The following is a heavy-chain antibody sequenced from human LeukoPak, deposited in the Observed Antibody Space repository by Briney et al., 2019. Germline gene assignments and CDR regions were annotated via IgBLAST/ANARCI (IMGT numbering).Heavy chain of an antibody. J-gene: IGHJ3*02. V-gene: IGHV5-51*01. CDR2: IYPVDSDT. D-gene: IGHD6-13*01. Sequence: GESLKISCTGSGYTFTSYWIGWVRQMPGKGLEWMGNIYPVDSDTRYSPSFQGQVTISADKSISTAYLQWTSLKASDTAMYYCATSIAEAKGNGFDIWVQGTMVTVSS. CDR3: ATSIAEAKGNGFDI. CDR1: GYTFTSYW.